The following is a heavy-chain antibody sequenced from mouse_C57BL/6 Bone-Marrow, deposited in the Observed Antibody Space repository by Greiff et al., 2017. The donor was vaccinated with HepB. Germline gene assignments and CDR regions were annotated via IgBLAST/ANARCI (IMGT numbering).Heavy chain of an antibody. CDR2: IYPGDGDT. CDR3: ARGGLPVAY. Sequence: VQLQESGPELVKPGASVKISCKASGYAFSSSWMNWVKQRPGKGLEWIGRIYPGDGDTNYNGKFKGKATLTADKSSSTAYMQLSSLTSEDSAVYFCARGGLPVAYWGQGTLVTVSA. CDR1: GYAFSSSW. V-gene: IGHV1-82*01. D-gene: IGHD2-2*01. J-gene: IGHJ3*01.